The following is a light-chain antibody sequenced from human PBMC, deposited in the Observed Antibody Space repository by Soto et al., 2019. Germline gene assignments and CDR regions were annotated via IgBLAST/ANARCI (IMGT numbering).Light chain of an antibody. V-gene: IGKV3-11*01. CDR2: DAS. J-gene: IGKJ5*01. CDR3: QQRSDSIT. CDR1: HSVTTH. Sequence: ENVLTQSPGTLSLSPGESATLSCRASHSVTTHLAWFQQRPGQTPRLLIYDASTRAPGIPARFSGRGSGADFTLTISSLEPEDFAVYYCQQRSDSITFGQGTRLEIK.